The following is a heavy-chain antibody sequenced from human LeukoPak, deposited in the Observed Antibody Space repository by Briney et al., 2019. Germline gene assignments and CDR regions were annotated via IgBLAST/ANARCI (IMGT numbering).Heavy chain of an antibody. D-gene: IGHD3-22*01. CDR1: GYTLTELS. J-gene: IGHJ4*02. V-gene: IGHV1-24*01. CDR3: ATPGYYDSSGRNFDY. CDR2: FDPEDGET. Sequence: ASVKVSCKVSGYTLTELSMHWVRQAPGKGLEWMGGFDPEDGETIYAQKFQGRVTMTEDTSTDTAYMELSSLRSEDTAVYYCATPGYYDSSGRNFDYWGQGTLVTVSS.